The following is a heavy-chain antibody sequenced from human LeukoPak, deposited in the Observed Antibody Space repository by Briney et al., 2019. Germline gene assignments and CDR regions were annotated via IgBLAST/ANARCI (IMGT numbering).Heavy chain of an antibody. CDR1: GFSFSSYG. CDR2: ISGSGGST. J-gene: IGHJ4*02. D-gene: IGHD2-15*01. CDR3: ARAPVTSCRGAFCYPFEI. Sequence: SGGSLRLSCAASGFSFSSYGMSWVRQAPGKGLEWVSGISGSGGSTYYADSVKGRFTISRDNSKNTLYLQMNSLRAEDTAVYYCARAPVTSCRGAFCYPFEIWGQGTLVTVSS. V-gene: IGHV3-23*01.